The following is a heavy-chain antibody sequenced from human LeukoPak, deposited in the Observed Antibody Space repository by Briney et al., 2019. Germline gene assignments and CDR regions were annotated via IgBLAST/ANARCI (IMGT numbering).Heavy chain of an antibody. J-gene: IGHJ6*03. CDR2: INHSGST. CDR1: GGSFSGYY. Sequence: PSETLSLTCAVYGGSFSGYYWSWIRQPPGKGLEWIGEINHSGSTNYNPSLESRVTISVDTSKNQFSLKLSSVTAADTAVYYCARGLRYFDWLFGVHMDVWGKGTTVTVSS. V-gene: IGHV4-34*01. CDR3: ARGLRYFDWLFGVHMDV. D-gene: IGHD3-9*01.